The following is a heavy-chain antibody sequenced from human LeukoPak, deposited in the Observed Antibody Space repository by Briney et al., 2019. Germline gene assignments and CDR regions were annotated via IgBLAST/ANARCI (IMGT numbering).Heavy chain of an antibody. CDR3: AREWYCSSTSCYVNYYYGMDV. J-gene: IGHJ6*02. CDR2: IYYSGST. CDR1: GGSVSSGSYY. Sequence: SETLSLTCTVSGGSVSSGSYYWSWIRQPPGKGLEWIGYIYYSGSTNYNPSLKSRVTISVDTSKNQFSLKLSSVTAADTAVYYCAREWYCSSTSCYVNYYYGMDVWGQGTTVTVSS. V-gene: IGHV4-61*01. D-gene: IGHD2-2*01.